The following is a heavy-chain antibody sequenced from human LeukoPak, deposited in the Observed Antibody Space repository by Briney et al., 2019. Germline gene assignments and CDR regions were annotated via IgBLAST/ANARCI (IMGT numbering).Heavy chain of an antibody. CDR1: ANTFTDFY. V-gene: IGHV1-46*01. D-gene: IGHD1-14*01. CDR2: FNPAGGRT. J-gene: IGHJ2*01. CDR3: ARDQAAITTPLAWSFAL. Sequence: GASVKASCKASANTFTDFYMHWVRQAPGQGLEWMGIFNPAGGRTSFAQKFQGRVTITRDTSTNTLYMELSSLRSEDTAVYYCARDQAAITTPLAWSFALWGRGTLVTVSS.